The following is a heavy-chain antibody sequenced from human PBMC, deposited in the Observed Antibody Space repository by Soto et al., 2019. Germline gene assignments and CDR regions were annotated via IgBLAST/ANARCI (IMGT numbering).Heavy chain of an antibody. V-gene: IGHV4-59*08. D-gene: IGHD3-16*01. CDR1: GGSITSYY. J-gene: IGHJ4*02. CDR2: IYYSGST. CDR3: AKGSYASNFDI. Sequence: SETLSLTCTVSGGSITSYYWSWIRQPPGKGLEWIGYIYYSGSTNYNPSLKSRVTISLDTSKNQLSLKLSSVTAADTAVYYCAKGSYASNFDIWGQGTLVTVSS.